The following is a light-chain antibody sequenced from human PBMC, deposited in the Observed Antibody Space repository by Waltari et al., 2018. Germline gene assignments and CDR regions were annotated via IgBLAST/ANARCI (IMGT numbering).Light chain of an antibody. CDR2: EVS. CDR3: SSYAGSNTVL. CDR1: SSDIGSYNA. J-gene: IGLJ2*01. V-gene: IGLV2-11*01. Sequence: QAAPTQPPSVSGSPGQSVPISCTGTSSDIGSYNAVSWYQQHPGKAPKLMIYEVSKRPSGVSDRFSGSRSGNTASLTISGLQAEDEADYYCSSYAGSNTVLFGGGTRLTVL.